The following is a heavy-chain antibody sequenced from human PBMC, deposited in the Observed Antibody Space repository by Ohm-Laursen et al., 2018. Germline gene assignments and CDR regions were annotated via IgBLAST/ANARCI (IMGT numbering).Heavy chain of an antibody. Sequence: PSETLSLTCTVSGGSISSSSYHWGWIRQPPGKGLEWIGSIYYTGTTYHNPSLKSRVTISVDTSKNLFSLRLTSVTAADTAVYYCARRVSINGAKDYWGQGILVTVSS. J-gene: IGHJ4*02. V-gene: IGHV4-39*01. CDR2: IYYTGTT. CDR3: ARRVSINGAKDY. CDR1: GGSISSSSYH. D-gene: IGHD3-10*01.